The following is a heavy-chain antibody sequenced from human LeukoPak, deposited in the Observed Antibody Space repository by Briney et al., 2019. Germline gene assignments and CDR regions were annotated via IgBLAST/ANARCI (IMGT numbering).Heavy chain of an antibody. D-gene: IGHD3-22*01. Sequence: PGGCLRLSCAASGFTFDDYAMHWVRQAPGKGLEWVSLISGDGGSTYYADSVKGRFTISRDNSKNSLYLQMNSLRTEDTALYYCAEAGYYDSSGYYHFDYWGQGTLVTVSS. CDR3: AEAGYYDSSGYYHFDY. CDR1: GFTFDDYA. CDR2: ISGDGGST. V-gene: IGHV3-43*02. J-gene: IGHJ4*02.